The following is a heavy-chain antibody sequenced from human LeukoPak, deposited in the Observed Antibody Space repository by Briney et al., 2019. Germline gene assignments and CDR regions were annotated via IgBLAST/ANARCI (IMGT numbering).Heavy chain of an antibody. V-gene: IGHV5-10-1*01. CDR1: GYSFASYW. J-gene: IGHJ4*02. CDR2: FDPSDSYT. CDR3: ARKYGSGSPFDY. Sequence: GESLKISCKGSGYSFASYWISWLGRMPGKGLEWMGRFDPSDSYTTYSPSFQGHVTISADKSISTAYLQWSSLKASDTAMYYCARKYGSGSPFDYWGQGTLVTVSA. D-gene: IGHD3-10*01.